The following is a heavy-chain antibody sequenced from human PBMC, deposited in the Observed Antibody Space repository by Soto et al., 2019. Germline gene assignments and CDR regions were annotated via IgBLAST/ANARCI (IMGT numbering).Heavy chain of an antibody. CDR2: VNHSGNT. CDR1: GGSFSDFY. V-gene: IGHV4-34*01. CDR3: ARSSQYNDAALDM. Sequence: QVQLQQWGAGLLKPSETLSLTCAVYGGSFSDFYWSWIRQPPGKGLEWIGEVNHSGNTTHNPSLKRRVSMSVQTSKNQLALQLPSLTAPDKSLYYCARSSQYNDAALDMWGQGTMDTVSS. J-gene: IGHJ3*02. D-gene: IGHD1-1*01.